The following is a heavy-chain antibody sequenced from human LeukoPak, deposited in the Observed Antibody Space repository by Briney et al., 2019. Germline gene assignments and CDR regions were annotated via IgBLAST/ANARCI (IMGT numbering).Heavy chain of an antibody. J-gene: IGHJ6*02. CDR1: GGTFTSYA. D-gene: IGHD6-13*01. V-gene: IGHV1-3*01. CDR2: INAGNGNT. Sequence: ASVKVSCKASGGTFTSYAMHWVRQAPGQRLEWMGWINAGNGNTKYSQKFQGRVTITRDTSASTAYMELSSLRSEDTAVYYCAREGYSSSWFRWDYYGMDVWGQGTTVTVSS. CDR3: AREGYSSSWFRWDYYGMDV.